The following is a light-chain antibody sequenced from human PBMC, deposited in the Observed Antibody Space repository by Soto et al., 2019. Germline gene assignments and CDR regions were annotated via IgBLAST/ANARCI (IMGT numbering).Light chain of an antibody. J-gene: IGKJ2*01. CDR1: QSVSSN. Sequence: EIVMAQSPATLSVSPGERATLSCRASQSVSSNLAWYQQKPGQAPRLLIYCASTRATGIPARFSGSGSGTEFNLTISSLLSEDFAVYYCQQYNNWHQYTFCQGTKLEIK. CDR2: CAS. CDR3: QQYNNWHQYT. V-gene: IGKV3-15*01.